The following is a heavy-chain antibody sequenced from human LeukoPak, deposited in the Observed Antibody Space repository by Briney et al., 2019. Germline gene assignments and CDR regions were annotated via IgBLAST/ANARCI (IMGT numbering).Heavy chain of an antibody. J-gene: IGHJ6*03. CDR3: ARTQEAGYSSGWYDSYYYYYMDV. CDR1: GGSFSAYY. Sequence: NPSETLSLTCAVYGGSFSAYYWSWIRQPPGKGLEWIGEINHTGSTSYNPSLKSRVTISVDTSKNQFSLKLSSVTAADTAVYYCARTQEAGYSSGWYDSYYYYYMDVWGKGTTVTISS. V-gene: IGHV4-34*01. D-gene: IGHD6-19*01. CDR2: INHTGST.